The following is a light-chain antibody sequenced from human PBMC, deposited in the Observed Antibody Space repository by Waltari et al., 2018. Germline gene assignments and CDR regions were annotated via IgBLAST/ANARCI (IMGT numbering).Light chain of an antibody. CDR1: SMGRES. CDR2: YDG. Sequence: SYVLTQPPSVSVAPGKTARITCGGSSMGRESEHWYQQKPGQAPVLVISYDGDRSSGIPERFSGSNSGNTATLTISRVEAGDEAAYYCQVWDSSSDALVFGGGTKLTVL. CDR3: QVWDSSSDALV. V-gene: IGLV3-21*04. J-gene: IGLJ3*02.